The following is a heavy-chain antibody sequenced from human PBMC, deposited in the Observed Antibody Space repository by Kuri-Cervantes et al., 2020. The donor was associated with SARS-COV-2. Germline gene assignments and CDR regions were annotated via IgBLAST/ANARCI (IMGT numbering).Heavy chain of an antibody. D-gene: IGHD6-19*01. CDR2: IIPIFGTA. Sequence: SVKVSCKASGGTFSRYAISWVRQAPGQGLEWMGGIIPIFGTANYAQKFQGRVTITADKSTSTAYMELSSLRSEDTAVYYCARDRGEQWLVSHYYYYGMDVWGQGTTVTVSS. CDR1: GGTFSRYA. J-gene: IGHJ6*02. V-gene: IGHV1-69*06. CDR3: ARDRGEQWLVSHYYYYGMDV.